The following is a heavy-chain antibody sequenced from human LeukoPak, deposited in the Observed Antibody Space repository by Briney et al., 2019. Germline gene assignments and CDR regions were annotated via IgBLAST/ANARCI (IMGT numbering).Heavy chain of an antibody. CDR1: GFTVSNNY. CDR2: IYSDGRT. V-gene: IGHV3-53*01. CDR3: ARGGGAFCGSDCHRNFDY. D-gene: IGHD2-21*02. Sequence: TGGSLRLSCAASGFTVSNNYMSWVRQAPGKGLEWVSVIYSDGRTYYANSVKGRFTISRDNSKNTLDLQMNSLRAEDTAVYYCARGGGAFCGSDCHRNFDYWGQGTLVTVSS. J-gene: IGHJ4*02.